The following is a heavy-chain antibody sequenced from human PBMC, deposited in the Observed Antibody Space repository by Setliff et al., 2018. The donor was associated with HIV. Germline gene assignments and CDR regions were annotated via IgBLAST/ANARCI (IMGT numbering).Heavy chain of an antibody. V-gene: IGHV3-7*01. Sequence: HPGGSLRLSCEASGFTFSNNWVSWVRQAPGKGLEWVATINSDGNEKHYADSVRGRFTISRDSAKNALFLQTSSLRVEDTAVYYCARMVAGFWGQGTLVTVSS. D-gene: IGHD6-19*01. J-gene: IGHJ4*02. CDR2: INSDGNEK. CDR1: GFTFSNNW. CDR3: ARMVAGF.